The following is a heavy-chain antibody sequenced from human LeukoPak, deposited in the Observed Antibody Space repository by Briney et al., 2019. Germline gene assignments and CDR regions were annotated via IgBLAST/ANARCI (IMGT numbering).Heavy chain of an antibody. D-gene: IGHD5-12*01. V-gene: IGHV3-23*01. CDR3: AKEYSGYDFDY. J-gene: IGHJ4*02. Sequence: RGSLRLSCAASGFTLRSYDMSWVRQAPGKGLEWVAATSGSGVNSYYADSVRGRFTISRDNSQNTLYLQMDSLRAEDTALYCCAKEYSGYDFDYWGQGTLVTVSS. CDR1: GFTLRSYD. CDR2: TSGSGVNS.